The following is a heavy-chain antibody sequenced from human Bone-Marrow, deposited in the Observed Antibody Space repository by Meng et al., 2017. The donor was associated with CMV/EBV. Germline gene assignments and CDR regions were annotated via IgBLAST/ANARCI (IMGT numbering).Heavy chain of an antibody. J-gene: IGHJ6*02. Sequence: QVQLQPSGAGLVKPSQTLSLTCALSGASVSSNSAAWSWIRQSPSRGLEWLGRTYYRSKWYNDYAVSVKSRITINPDTSNNQFSLQLNSVTPEDTAVYYCAREASGHYYYNMDVWGQGTTVTVSS. CDR1: GASVSSNSAA. V-gene: IGHV6-1*01. CDR3: AREASGHYYYNMDV. CDR2: TYYRSKWYN.